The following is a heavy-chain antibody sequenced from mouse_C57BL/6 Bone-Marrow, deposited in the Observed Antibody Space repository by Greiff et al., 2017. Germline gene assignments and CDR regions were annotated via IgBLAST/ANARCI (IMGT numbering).Heavy chain of an antibody. Sequence: QVQLQQSGAELVRPGASVKLSCKASGYTFTDYYINWVKQRPGQGLEWIARIYPGSGNTYYNEKFKGKATLTAEKSSSTAYMQLSSLTSEDSAVYFCARRGGRTGTGFAYWGQGTLVTVSA. D-gene: IGHD4-1*01. J-gene: IGHJ3*01. V-gene: IGHV1-76*01. CDR1: GYTFTDYY. CDR3: ARRGGRTGTGFAY. CDR2: IYPGSGNT.